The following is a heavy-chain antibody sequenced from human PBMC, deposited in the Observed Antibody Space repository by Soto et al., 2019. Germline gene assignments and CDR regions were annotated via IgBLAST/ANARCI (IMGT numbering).Heavy chain of an antibody. D-gene: IGHD3-22*01. CDR3: VRGTYYYDSSGYPPFDY. J-gene: IGHJ4*02. V-gene: IGHV4-59*08. Sequence: SETLSLTCTVSGGSISSYYWSWIQQPPGKGLEWIGYIYYSGSTYYNPSLKSRVTISVDTSKNQFSLKLSSVTAADTAVYYCVRGTYYYDSSGYPPFDYWGQGTLVTVSS. CDR1: GGSISSYY. CDR2: IYYSGST.